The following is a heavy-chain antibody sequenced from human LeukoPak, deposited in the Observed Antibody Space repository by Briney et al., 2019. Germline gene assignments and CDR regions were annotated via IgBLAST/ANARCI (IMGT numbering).Heavy chain of an antibody. Sequence: ASVKVSCKASGYTFTSYYMHWVRQAPGQGLEWMGWINPNSGGTNYAQKFQGRVTMTRDTSISTAYMELSRLRSDDTAVYYCARSGIAVAGTSPRGSWGQGTLVTVSS. D-gene: IGHD6-19*01. CDR2: INPNSGGT. CDR3: ARSGIAVAGTSPRGS. V-gene: IGHV1-2*02. J-gene: IGHJ4*02. CDR1: GYTFTSYY.